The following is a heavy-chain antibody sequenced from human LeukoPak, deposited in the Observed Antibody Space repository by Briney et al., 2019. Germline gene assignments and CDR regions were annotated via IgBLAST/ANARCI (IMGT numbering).Heavy chain of an antibody. D-gene: IGHD6-13*01. J-gene: IGHJ4*02. V-gene: IGHV3-21*01. Sequence: GGSLRLSCAASGFTFSNYSMNWVRQAPGKGLEWVSSISSSSRYIYYADSVKGRFTISRDNAKNSLYLQMNSLRAEDTAVYFCARDSSSIWPHHFDYWGQGTLVTVSS. CDR1: GFTFSNYS. CDR3: ARDSSSIWPHHFDY. CDR2: ISSSSRYI.